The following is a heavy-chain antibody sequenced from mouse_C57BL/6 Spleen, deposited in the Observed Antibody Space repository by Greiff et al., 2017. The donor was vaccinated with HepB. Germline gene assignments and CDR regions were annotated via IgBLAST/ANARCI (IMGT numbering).Heavy chain of an antibody. CDR2: INPYNGDT. CDR3: ARERVTTVVRDWYFDV. D-gene: IGHD1-1*01. CDR1: GYSFTGYF. V-gene: IGHV1-20*01. Sequence: EVQVVESGPELVKPGDSVKISCKASGYSFTGYFMNWVMQSHGKSLEWIGRINPYNGDTFYNQKFKGKATLTVDKSSSTAHMELRSLTSEDSAVYYCARERVTTVVRDWYFDVWGTGTTVTVSS. J-gene: IGHJ1*03.